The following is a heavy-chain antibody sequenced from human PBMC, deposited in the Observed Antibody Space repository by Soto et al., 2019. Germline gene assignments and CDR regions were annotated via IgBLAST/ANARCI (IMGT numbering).Heavy chain of an antibody. Sequence: PSETLSLTCTGAYFGTYYWSWIRQPPGKGLEWVGYIYSSEHFKYNPSLKSRLTLSVDPSKNQFSLKLSSVTAADTAVYYCARHKYHSSGPSAHWGLGTLVTVSS. CDR1: YFGTYY. V-gene: IGHV4-59*08. CDR2: IYSSEHF. J-gene: IGHJ4*02. CDR3: ARHKYHSSGPSAH. D-gene: IGHD3-22*01.